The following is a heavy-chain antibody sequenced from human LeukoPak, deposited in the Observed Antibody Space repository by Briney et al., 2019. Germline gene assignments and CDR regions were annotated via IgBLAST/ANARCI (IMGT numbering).Heavy chain of an antibody. CDR2: ISHDGSVT. V-gene: IGHV3-74*01. CDR3: AKDGGGYYPSYYYYMDV. D-gene: IGHD3-22*01. Sequence: PGGSLRLSCAASGFIFRSYVMHWVRQPPGKGLEWVSRISHDGSVTNYADSVKGRFTVSRDNSKNTLYLQMNSLRAEDTAVYYCAKDGGGYYPSYYYYMDVWGKGTTVTISS. J-gene: IGHJ6*03. CDR1: GFIFRSYV.